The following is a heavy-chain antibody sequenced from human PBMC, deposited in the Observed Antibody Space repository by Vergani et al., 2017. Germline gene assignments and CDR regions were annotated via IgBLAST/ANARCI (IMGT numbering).Heavy chain of an antibody. V-gene: IGHV3-21*01. J-gene: IGHJ4*02. Sequence: EVQLVESGGGLVKPGGSLRLSCTASGYTFSSYNMHWVRQAPGKGLEWVSSISSSNSYIYYADSVKGRFTISRDNAKNSLYLQMNSLRAEDTAVYYCARDLFYYDSSGYYSGFFDYWGQGTLVTVSS. CDR1: GYTFSSYN. CDR2: ISSSNSYI. D-gene: IGHD3-22*01. CDR3: ARDLFYYDSSGYYSGFFDY.